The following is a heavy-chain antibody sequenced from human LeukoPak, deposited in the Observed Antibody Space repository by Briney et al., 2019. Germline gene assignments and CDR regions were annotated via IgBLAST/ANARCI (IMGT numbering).Heavy chain of an antibody. V-gene: IGHV3-48*04. CDR3: AREKPELDY. CDR2: ISSSGSTI. J-gene: IGHJ4*02. Sequence: GGSLRLSCAASGYTFSDYSVNWVRQAPGKGLEWISYISSSGSTIYYADSVKGRFTISRDNAKNSLYLQMYSLKTEDTAVYYCAREKPELDYWGQGTLVTVSS. CDR1: GYTFSDYS.